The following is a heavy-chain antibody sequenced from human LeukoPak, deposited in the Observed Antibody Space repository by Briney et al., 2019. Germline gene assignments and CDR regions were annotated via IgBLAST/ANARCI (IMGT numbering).Heavy chain of an antibody. Sequence: PSETLSLTCAVYGGSFSGYYWSWIRQPPGKGLEWIGEINHSGSTNYNPSLKSRVTISVDTSKNQFSLKLSSVTAADTAVYYCARGRPNYDFWSGYYTNSRGSNWFDPWGQETLVTVSS. V-gene: IGHV4-34*01. CDR2: INHSGST. J-gene: IGHJ5*02. D-gene: IGHD3-3*01. CDR1: GGSFSGYY. CDR3: ARGRPNYDFWSGYYTNSRGSNWFDP.